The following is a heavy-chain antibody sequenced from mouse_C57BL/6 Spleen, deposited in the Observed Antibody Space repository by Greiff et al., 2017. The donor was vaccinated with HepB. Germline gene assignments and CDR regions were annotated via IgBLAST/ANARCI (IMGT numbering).Heavy chain of an antibody. D-gene: IGHD2-1*01. CDR2: ISSGSSTI. V-gene: IGHV5-17*01. J-gene: IGHJ2*01. CDR3: ARPLYYGNYVLDY. Sequence: EVQLVESGGGLVKPGGSLKLSCAASGFTFSDYGMHWVRQAPEKGLEWVAYISSGSSTIYYADTVKGRFTISRDNAKNTLFLQMTSLRSEDTAMYYCARPLYYGNYVLDYWGQGTTLTVSS. CDR1: GFTFSDYG.